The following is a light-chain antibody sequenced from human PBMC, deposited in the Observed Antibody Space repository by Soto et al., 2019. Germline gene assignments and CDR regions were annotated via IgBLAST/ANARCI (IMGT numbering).Light chain of an antibody. CDR1: QSVGRW. J-gene: IGKJ4*01. V-gene: IGKV3-11*01. CDR3: QQRVNWLT. CDR2: DAS. Sequence: EIVLTQSPATLSLSPGERATLSCRASQSVGRWLAWYQQKPGQAPRLLIYDASNRAAGIPARFSGSGSGTDFTLTISSLEPEDFAVYYCQQRVNWLTFGGGTKVEIK.